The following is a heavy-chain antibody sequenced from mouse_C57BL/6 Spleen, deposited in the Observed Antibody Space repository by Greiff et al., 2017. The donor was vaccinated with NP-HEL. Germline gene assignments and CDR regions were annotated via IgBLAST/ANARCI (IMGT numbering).Heavy chain of an antibody. Sequence: EVKLQQSGPELVKPGASVKISCKASGYSFTGYYMNWVKQSPEKSLEWIGEINPSTGGTTYNQKFKAKATLTVDKSSSTAYMQLKSLTSEDSAVYYCARRDYDYVDYWGQGTTLTVSS. CDR1: GYSFTGYY. D-gene: IGHD2-4*01. V-gene: IGHV1-42*01. CDR3: ARRDYDYVDY. CDR2: INPSTGGT. J-gene: IGHJ2*01.